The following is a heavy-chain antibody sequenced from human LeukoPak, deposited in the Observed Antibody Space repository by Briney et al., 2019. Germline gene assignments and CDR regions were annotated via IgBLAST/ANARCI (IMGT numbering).Heavy chain of an antibody. CDR3: ARSTGYGDLDY. V-gene: IGHV3-11*04. Sequence: GGSLRLSCAASGFTFSDYYMSWIRQAPGKGLEWVSYISSSGSTIYYADSVKGRFTISRDNAKHSLYLQMDSLRAEDTAVYYCARSTGYGDLDYWGQGTLVTVSS. J-gene: IGHJ4*02. D-gene: IGHD4-17*01. CDR2: ISSSGSTI. CDR1: GFTFSDYY.